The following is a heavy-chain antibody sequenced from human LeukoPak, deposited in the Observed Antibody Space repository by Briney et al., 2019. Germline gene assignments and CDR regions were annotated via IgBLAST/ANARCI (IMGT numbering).Heavy chain of an antibody. Sequence: SETLSLTCTVSGGSISTNDWWSWVWPPPGKGLEWIGEIYHSGSTYSNPSLKSRVTISVDKSKNQFSLNLTSLTAADTAVYYCARERQIAVITGSTFDLWGPGALVTVSS. CDR2: IYHSGST. J-gene: IGHJ3*01. CDR3: ARERQIAVITGSTFDL. V-gene: IGHV4-4*02. CDR1: GGSISTNDW. D-gene: IGHD3-22*01.